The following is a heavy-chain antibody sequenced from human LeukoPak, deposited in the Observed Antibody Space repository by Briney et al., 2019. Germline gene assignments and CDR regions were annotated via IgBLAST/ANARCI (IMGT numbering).Heavy chain of an antibody. D-gene: IGHD2-15*01. V-gene: IGHV4-34*01. CDR3: ARGTGYCSGGSCYSNLGAFDI. CDR2: INHSGST. CDR1: GGTFSGYY. J-gene: IGHJ3*02. Sequence: SETLSLTCAVYGGTFSGYYWSWIRQPPGKGLEWIGEINHSGSTNYNPSLKSRVTISVDTSKNQFSLKLSSVTVADTAVYYCARGTGYCSGGSCYSNLGAFDIWGQGTMVTVSS.